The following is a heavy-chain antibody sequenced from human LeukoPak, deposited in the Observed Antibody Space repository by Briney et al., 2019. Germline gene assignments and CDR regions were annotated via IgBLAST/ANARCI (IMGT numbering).Heavy chain of an antibody. CDR1: GYTFTSYD. J-gene: IGHJ6*02. CDR2: MNPNSGNT. Sequence: ASVKVSCKASGYTFTSYDINWVRQATGQGLEWMGWMNPNSGNTGYAQKFQGRVTMTRNTSISTAYMELSSLRSEDTAVYYCARSLTYYDFWSGYYIYGMDVWGQGTTVTVS. V-gene: IGHV1-8*01. D-gene: IGHD3-3*01. CDR3: ARSLTYYDFWSGYYIYGMDV.